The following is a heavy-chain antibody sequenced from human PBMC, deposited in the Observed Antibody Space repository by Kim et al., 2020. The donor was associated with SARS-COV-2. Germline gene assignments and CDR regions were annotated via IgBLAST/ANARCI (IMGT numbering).Heavy chain of an antibody. V-gene: IGHV1-46*01. J-gene: IGHJ6*02. Sequence: ASVKVSCKASGYTFTSYYMHWVRQAPGQGLEWMGIINPGGGSTSYAQKFQGRVTMTRDTSTSTVYMELSSLRSEDTAVYYCARDMSAYYYDSSGYYYGMDVWGQGTTVTVSS. CDR2: INPGGGST. D-gene: IGHD3-22*01. CDR1: GYTFTSYY. CDR3: ARDMSAYYYDSSGYYYGMDV.